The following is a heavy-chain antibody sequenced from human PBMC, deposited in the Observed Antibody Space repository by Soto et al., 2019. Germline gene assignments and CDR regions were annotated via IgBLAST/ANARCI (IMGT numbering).Heavy chain of an antibody. CDR2: IYSGGNP. D-gene: IGHD2-21*01. CDR3: ARGPNSDC. CDR1: VFSVGGNY. V-gene: IGHV3-53*01. Sequence: EERLVQSGGGLVQPGGSLRLSCADSVFSVGGNYMSWVRQAPGKGLELVSLIYSGGNPFYADSMKGRFTLSRDNSNNMLYLQMDSLRAEDTAVYYCARGPNSDCWGQGTLVIVSS. J-gene: IGHJ4*02.